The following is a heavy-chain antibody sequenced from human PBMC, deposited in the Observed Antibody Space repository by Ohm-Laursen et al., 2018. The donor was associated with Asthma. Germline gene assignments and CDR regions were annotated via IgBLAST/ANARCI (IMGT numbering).Heavy chain of an antibody. Sequence: SLRLSCTASGFTFSSYGMHWVRQAPGKGLEWVAVISYDGSNKYYADSVKGRFTISKDNSKNILYMQMNSLRAEDTAVYYCARRDYSGGDPDAAFDIWGQGTMVTVSS. D-gene: IGHD2-21*02. J-gene: IGHJ3*02. CDR1: GFTFSSYG. CDR3: ARRDYSGGDPDAAFDI. V-gene: IGHV3-30*03. CDR2: ISYDGSNK.